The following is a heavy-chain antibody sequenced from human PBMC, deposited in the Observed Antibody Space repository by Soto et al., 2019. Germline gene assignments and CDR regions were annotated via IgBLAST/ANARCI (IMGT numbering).Heavy chain of an antibody. V-gene: IGHV1-69*01. D-gene: IGHD2-8*01. Sequence: HPLRSGAEVKKPGSRVKVSSKPSGGTFSSYGISWLRQAPGQGLEWMGGIIPIFGTANYAQKFQGRVTITADESTSTAYMELSSLRSEDTAVYYCAGRRGEYCTNGVCSWFDPWGQGTLVTVSS. CDR2: IIPIFGTA. CDR1: GGTFSSYG. J-gene: IGHJ5*02. CDR3: AGRRGEYCTNGVCSWFDP.